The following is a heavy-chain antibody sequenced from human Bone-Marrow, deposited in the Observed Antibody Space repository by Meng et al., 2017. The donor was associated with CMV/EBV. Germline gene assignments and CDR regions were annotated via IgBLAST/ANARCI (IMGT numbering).Heavy chain of an antibody. CDR3: ARVGYYYYYGMDV. V-gene: IGHV1-69*02. D-gene: IGHD6-13*01. J-gene: IGHJ6*02. Sequence: SVQVSCKASGGTFSSYTISWVRQAPGQGLEWMGRIIPILGIANYAQKFQGRVTITADKSTSTAYMELSSLRSEDTAVDSCARVGYYYYYGMDVWGQGTKVTVSS. CDR2: IIPILGIA. CDR1: GGTFSSYT.